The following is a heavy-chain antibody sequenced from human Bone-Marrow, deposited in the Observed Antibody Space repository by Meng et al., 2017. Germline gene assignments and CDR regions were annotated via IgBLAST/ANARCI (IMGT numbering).Heavy chain of an antibody. V-gene: IGHV3-30*01. CDR2: ISYDGSNK. J-gene: IGHJ4*02. Sequence: GESLKISCAASGFTFSSYAMHWVRQAPGKGLEWVAVISYDGSNKYYADSVKGRFTISRDNSKNTPYLQMNSLRAEDTAVYYCATGASGWYGYYFDYWGQGTLVTVSS. CDR3: ATGASGWYGYYFDY. D-gene: IGHD6-19*01. CDR1: GFTFSSYA.